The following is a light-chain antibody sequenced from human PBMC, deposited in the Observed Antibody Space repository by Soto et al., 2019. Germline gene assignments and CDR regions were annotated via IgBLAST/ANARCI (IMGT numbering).Light chain of an antibody. J-gene: IGKJ2*01. CDR3: QQYYSSPRT. CDR1: QSVLYSSTNKNY. V-gene: IGKV4-1*01. Sequence: DIVMTQSPDSLAVSLGERATINCKSSQSVLYSSTNKNYLACYQQKAGQPPKLLIYWASTRESGVPDRISGSGSGTDFTLTISSLQAEDVAVYYCQQYYSSPRTFGQGTKLEIK. CDR2: WAS.